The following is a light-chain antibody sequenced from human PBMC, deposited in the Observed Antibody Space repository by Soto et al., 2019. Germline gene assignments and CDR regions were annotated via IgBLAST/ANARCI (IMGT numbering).Light chain of an antibody. CDR1: QSVSSTY. V-gene: IGKV3-20*01. CDR3: QQSGSSWR. CDR2: GAS. J-gene: IGKJ1*01. Sequence: ENVLTQSPGTLSLSPGERATLSCRASQSVSSTYLAWYQQKPGQAPRLLIHGASSRATGIPDRFSGSGSGTDFTLTISRLEPEDFAVYYCQQSGSSWRFGQGTKVDIK.